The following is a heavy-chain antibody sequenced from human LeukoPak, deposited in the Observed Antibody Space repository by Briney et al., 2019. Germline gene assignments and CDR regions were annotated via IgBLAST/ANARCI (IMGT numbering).Heavy chain of an antibody. Sequence: GGSLRLSCAASGFTFSRYAMSWVRQAPGKGLEWVSAISGSGGSTYYADSVKGRFTISRDNSKNTLYLQMNSLRAEDTAVYYCAKVSGRGSGTALDYWGQGTLVIVSS. CDR1: GFTFSRYA. D-gene: IGHD3-10*01. V-gene: IGHV3-23*01. J-gene: IGHJ4*02. CDR3: AKVSGRGSGTALDY. CDR2: ISGSGGST.